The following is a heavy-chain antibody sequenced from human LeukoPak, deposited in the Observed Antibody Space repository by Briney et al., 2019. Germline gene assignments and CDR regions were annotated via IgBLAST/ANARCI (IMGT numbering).Heavy chain of an antibody. V-gene: IGHV3-30*04. CDR3: ASPTGNLGYCSSTSCYESAFDI. Sequence: PGGSLRLSCAASGFTFSSYAMHWVRQAPSKGLEWVAVISYDGSNKYYADSVKGRFTISRDNSKNTLYLQMNSLRAEDTAVYYCASPTGNLGYCSSTSCYESAFDIWGQGTMVTVSS. D-gene: IGHD2-2*01. CDR1: GFTFSSYA. CDR2: ISYDGSNK. J-gene: IGHJ3*02.